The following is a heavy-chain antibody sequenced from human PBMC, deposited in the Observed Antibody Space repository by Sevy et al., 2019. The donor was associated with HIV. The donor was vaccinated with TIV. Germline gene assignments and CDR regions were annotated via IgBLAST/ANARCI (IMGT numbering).Heavy chain of an antibody. CDR1: GFTFNTYT. J-gene: IGHJ3*02. D-gene: IGHD3-10*01. Sequence: GGSLRLSCAASGFTFNTYTMNWVRQAPGEGLEWVSSISSSGNYIYYADSVKGRFTISRDNAKNSLFLQMNNLRAEDTALYYCARPYGSGSWEAFDIWGQGTMVTVS. CDR3: ARPYGSGSWEAFDI. CDR2: ISSSGNYI. V-gene: IGHV3-21*01.